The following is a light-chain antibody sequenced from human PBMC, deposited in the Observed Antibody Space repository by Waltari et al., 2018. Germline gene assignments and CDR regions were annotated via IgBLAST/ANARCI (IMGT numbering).Light chain of an antibody. Sequence: DIQMTQSPSSLSASVGDSVTITCQPSQDISNYLNWYQQKPGKAPNLLIHDASKLETGVPSRFSGSQSGTQFTLIISSLQPEDVATYYCQRYDNLPVFAFGPGTKVDIK. J-gene: IGKJ3*01. V-gene: IGKV1-33*01. CDR2: DAS. CDR3: QRYDNLPVFA. CDR1: QDISNY.